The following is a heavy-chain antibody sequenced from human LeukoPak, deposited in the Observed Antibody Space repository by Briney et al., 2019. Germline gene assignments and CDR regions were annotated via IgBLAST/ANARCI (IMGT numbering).Heavy chain of an antibody. J-gene: IGHJ4*02. CDR3: ARDSLGGYGSFDY. Sequence: GGSLRLSCAASGFTFSSYSMNWVRQAPGKGLEWVSSISYSSSYIYYADSVKGRFTISRDNAKNSLYLRMNSLRAEDTAVYYCARDSLGGYGSFDYWGQGILVTASS. CDR1: GFTFSSYS. CDR2: ISYSSSYI. V-gene: IGHV3-21*01. D-gene: IGHD3-10*01.